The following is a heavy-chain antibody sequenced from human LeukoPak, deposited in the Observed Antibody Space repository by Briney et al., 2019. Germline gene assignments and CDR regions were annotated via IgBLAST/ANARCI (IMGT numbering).Heavy chain of an antibody. Sequence: GGSLRLSCAASGCTFSSYWMSWVRQAPGKGLEWVANIKQDGSEKYYVDSVKGRFTISRDNAKNSLYLQMNSLTAEDTAVYYCARSPHNDFWSGYFYFDYWGQGTLVTVSS. CDR1: GCTFSSYW. CDR3: ARSPHNDFWSGYFYFDY. D-gene: IGHD3-3*01. V-gene: IGHV3-7*01. J-gene: IGHJ4*02. CDR2: IKQDGSEK.